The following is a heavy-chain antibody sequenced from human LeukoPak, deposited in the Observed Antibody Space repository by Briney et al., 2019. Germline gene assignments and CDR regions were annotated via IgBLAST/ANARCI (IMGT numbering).Heavy chain of an antibody. CDR1: GFAFRTYG. V-gene: IGHV3-30*02. CDR2: IQYDGTNK. J-gene: IGHJ4*02. CDR3: ARGHTAMAYFDY. D-gene: IGHD5-18*01. Sequence: LSGGSLRLSCAASGFAFRTYGMHWVRQPPGKGLEWVAFIQYDGTNKYSADSLKGRFTVSRDNSKNTLYLQMNSLRAEDTAVYYCARGHTAMAYFDYWGQGTLVTVSS.